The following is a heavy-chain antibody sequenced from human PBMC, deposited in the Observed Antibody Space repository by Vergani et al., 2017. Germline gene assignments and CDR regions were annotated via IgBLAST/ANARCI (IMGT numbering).Heavy chain of an antibody. D-gene: IGHD6-19*01. CDR1: GGSISSYY. J-gene: IGHJ3*02. Sequence: QVQLQESGPGLVKPSDTLSLTCTVSGGSISSYYWSWIRQPPGKGLEWIGYIYYSGSTNYNPSLKSRVTISVDTSKNQFSLKLSSVTDADTAVYYCARDRAVSGWLYSFDIWGQGTMVTVSS. V-gene: IGHV4-59*01. CDR3: ARDRAVSGWLYSFDI. CDR2: IYYSGST.